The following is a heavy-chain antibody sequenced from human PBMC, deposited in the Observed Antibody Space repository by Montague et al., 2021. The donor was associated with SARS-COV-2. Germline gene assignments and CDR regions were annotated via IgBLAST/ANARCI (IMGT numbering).Heavy chain of an antibody. J-gene: IGHJ6*02. V-gene: IGHV4-39*01. Sequence: SETLSLTCTVSGGSISSSSYYWGWIRQPPGKGLEWIGSIYYSGSTYYNPSLKSRVTISVDTSKNQFSLKLSSVTAADTAVYCCARRVTGTTVHHYYCGMDVWGQGTTVTVSS. CDR3: ARRVTGTTVHHYYCGMDV. CDR1: GGSISSSSYY. CDR2: IYYSGST. D-gene: IGHD1-20*01.